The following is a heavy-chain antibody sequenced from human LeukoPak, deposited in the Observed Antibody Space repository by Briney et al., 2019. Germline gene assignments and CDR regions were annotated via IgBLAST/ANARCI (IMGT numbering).Heavy chain of an antibody. D-gene: IGHD2-15*01. CDR1: GFTSNYW. CDR3: ARDRCSGGSCSYFDY. Sequence: GGSLRLSCAAIGFTSNYWMHWVRQAPGKGLVWVSRISGDGSTTFYADSVKGRFTISRDNSKNTLYLQMNSLRAEDTAVYYCARDRCSGGSCSYFDYWGQGTLVTVSS. V-gene: IGHV3-74*01. CDR2: ISGDGSTT. J-gene: IGHJ4*02.